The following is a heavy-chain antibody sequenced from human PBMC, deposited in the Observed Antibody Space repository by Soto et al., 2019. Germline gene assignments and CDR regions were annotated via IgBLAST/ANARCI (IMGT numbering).Heavy chain of an antibody. D-gene: IGHD2-15*01. CDR3: AAEGGECSGGSCHSEFGYYGMDV. Sequence: SVKVSCKASGFTFTRSAVQWVRQARGQRLEWIGWIVVGSGNTNYAQKFQERVTITRDMSTSTAYMELSSLRSEDTAVYYCAAEGGECSGGSCHSEFGYYGMDVWAQGPTVTV. CDR1: GFTFTRSA. V-gene: IGHV1-58*01. CDR2: IVVGSGNT. J-gene: IGHJ6*02.